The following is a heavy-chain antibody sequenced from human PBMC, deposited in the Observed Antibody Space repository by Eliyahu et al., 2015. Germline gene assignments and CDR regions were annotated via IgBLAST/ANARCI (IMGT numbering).Heavy chain of an antibody. CDR3: ARADSNSLLIDY. CDR2: IYISGNT. CDR1: GGSISSDNYY. J-gene: IGHJ4*02. Sequence: QVQLQESGPGLVKPSQTLSLTCTVSGGSISSDNYYWSWIRQPAGKGLEWIGRIYISGNTDYNPSLKSRVTISVDMSKNQLSLKLSSVTAADTAVYYCARADSNSLLIDYWGQGTLVTVSS. V-gene: IGHV4-61*02. D-gene: IGHD4-11*01.